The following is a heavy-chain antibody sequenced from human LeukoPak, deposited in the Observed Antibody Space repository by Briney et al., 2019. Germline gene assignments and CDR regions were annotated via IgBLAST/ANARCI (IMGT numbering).Heavy chain of an antibody. Sequence: GASVKVSCKASGGTFSSNTISWGRQSPGQGRECMGGFIPIFGTGNSAQKFQCRVTIPADESTSKASMELRSLRYEDTAVYYCARVWCSGGSCYSSRGAFDIWGQGTMVTVSS. D-gene: IGHD2-15*01. CDR1: GGTFSSNT. V-gene: IGHV1-69*13. J-gene: IGHJ3*02. CDR2: FIPIFGTG. CDR3: ARVWCSGGSCYSSRGAFDI.